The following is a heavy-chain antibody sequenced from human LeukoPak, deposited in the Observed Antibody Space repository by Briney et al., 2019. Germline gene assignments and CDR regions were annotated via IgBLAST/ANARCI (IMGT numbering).Heavy chain of an antibody. CDR2: VNPNSGNT. V-gene: IGHV1-8*01. D-gene: IGHD1-14*01. J-gene: IGHJ4*02. CDR1: GYTFTSYD. CDR3: AAGITGEYFDY. Sequence: PRASVKVSCKASGYTFTSYDINWVRQATGQGLEWMGWVNPNSGNTGYAQKFQGRVTMTRNTSISTAYMELSSLGSEDTAVYYCAAGITGEYFDYWGQGTLVTVSS.